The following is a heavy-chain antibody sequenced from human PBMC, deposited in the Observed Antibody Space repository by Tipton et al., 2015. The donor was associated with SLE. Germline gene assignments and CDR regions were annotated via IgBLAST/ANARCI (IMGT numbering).Heavy chain of an antibody. CDR2: ISSDGSRE. Sequence: SLRLSCKTSGFTSGFTFGDYAMSWVRQAPGKGLEWVAFISSDGSRENYADSVKGRFSIARDNSQNTVSLQMNSLGPEDSAVYFCARRWLFFYMDVWGTGTTVTVSS. J-gene: IGHJ6*04. CDR1: GFTSGFTFGDYA. V-gene: IGHV3-30-3*01. CDR3: ARRWLFFYMDV. D-gene: IGHD6-19*01.